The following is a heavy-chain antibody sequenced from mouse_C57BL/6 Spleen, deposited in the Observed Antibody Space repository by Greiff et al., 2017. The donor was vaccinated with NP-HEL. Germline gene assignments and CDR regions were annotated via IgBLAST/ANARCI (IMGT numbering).Heavy chain of an antibody. D-gene: IGHD1-1*01. CDR2: INPNYGTT. CDR3: ARPLYSSSYDYAMDY. Sequence: VQLQQSGPELVKPGASVKISCKASGYSFTDYNMNWVKQSNGKSLEWIGVINPNYGTTSYNQKFKGKATLTVDKSSSTAYMQLNSLTSEDSAVYYCARPLYSSSYDYAMDYWGQGTSVTVSS. V-gene: IGHV1-39*01. J-gene: IGHJ4*01. CDR1: GYSFTDYN.